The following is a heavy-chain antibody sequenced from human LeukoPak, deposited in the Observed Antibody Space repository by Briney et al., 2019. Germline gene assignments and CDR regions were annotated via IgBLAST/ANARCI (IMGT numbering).Heavy chain of an antibody. J-gene: IGHJ4*02. CDR3: AREGWAVAFDY. Sequence: SQTLSLTCTVSGGSISSYYWSWIRQPPGKGLEWIGYIYYSGSTNYNPSLKSRVTISVDTSKNQFSLKLSSVTAADTAVYHCAREGWAVAFDYWGQGTLVTVSS. V-gene: IGHV4-59*12. D-gene: IGHD6-19*01. CDR1: GGSISSYY. CDR2: IYYSGST.